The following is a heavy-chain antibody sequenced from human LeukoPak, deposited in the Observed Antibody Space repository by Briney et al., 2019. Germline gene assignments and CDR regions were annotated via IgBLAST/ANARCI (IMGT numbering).Heavy chain of an antibody. CDR1: GYTFTSYG. J-gene: IGHJ3*02. CDR3: AREDDTGRYMGDDAFDI. Sequence: ASVKVSCKASGYTFTSYGISWVRQAPGQGLEWMGWISAYNGNTNYAQKLQGRVTMTTDTSTSTAYMELRSLRSDDTAVYYCAREDDTGRYMGDDAFDIWGQGTMVTVSS. D-gene: IGHD1-26*01. CDR2: ISAYNGNT. V-gene: IGHV1-18*01.